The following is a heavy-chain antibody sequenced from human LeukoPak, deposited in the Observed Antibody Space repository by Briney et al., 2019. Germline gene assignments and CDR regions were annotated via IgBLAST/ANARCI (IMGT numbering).Heavy chain of an antibody. V-gene: IGHV4-39*07. CDR1: GGSLSSGSYY. D-gene: IGHD3-16*01. CDR3: ATPRLRWYYGMDV. J-gene: IGHJ6*02. CDR2: INHSGST. Sequence: SETLSLTCTVSGGSLSSGSYYWSWIRQPPGKGLEWIGEINHSGSTNYNPSLKSRATMSVDTSKNQFSLKLSSVTAADTAVYYCATPRLRWYYGMDVWGQGTTVTVSS.